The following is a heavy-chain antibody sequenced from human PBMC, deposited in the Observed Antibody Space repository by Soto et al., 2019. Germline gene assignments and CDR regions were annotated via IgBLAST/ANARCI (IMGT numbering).Heavy chain of an antibody. V-gene: IGHV4-30-4*01. CDR2: IYYSGST. CDR3: ARRTYYYDSSGYYYDH. D-gene: IGHD3-22*01. CDR1: GGSISSGDYY. Sequence: SETLSLTCSVSGGSISSGDYYWNWIRQPPGKGLEWIGHIYYSGSTYYNSSLKSRVTISLDTSKNQFSLKLSSVTAADTAVYYCARRTYYYDSSGYYYDHWGQGTLVTVSS. J-gene: IGHJ5*02.